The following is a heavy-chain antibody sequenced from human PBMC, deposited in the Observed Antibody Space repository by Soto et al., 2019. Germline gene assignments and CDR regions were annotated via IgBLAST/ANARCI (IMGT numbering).Heavy chain of an antibody. V-gene: IGHV3-21*04. CDR3: ANVGSFPSKGSAPYYIDF. J-gene: IGHJ4*02. CDR2: ISSNSAYV. Sequence: PGGSLRLSCAAYGFSFRSFTMNWVRQAPGKGLDWVSTISSNSAYVYYTDALMGRFTISRDNAKNSLHLRMNSQSAEDTAVYYCANVGSFPSKGSAPYYIDFRGQGTMDTASA. D-gene: IGHD1-26*01. CDR1: GFSFRSFT.